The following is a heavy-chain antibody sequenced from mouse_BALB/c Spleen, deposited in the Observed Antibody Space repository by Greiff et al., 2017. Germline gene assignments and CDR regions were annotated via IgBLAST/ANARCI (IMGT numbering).Heavy chain of an antibody. CDR1: GFTFSSYA. D-gene: IGHD2-14*01. CDR2: ISSGGST. CDR3: ARPYRYEGMDY. J-gene: IGHJ4*01. V-gene: IGHV5-6-5*01. Sequence: EVQVVESGGGLVKPGGSLKLSCAASGFTFSSYAMSWVRQTPEKRLEWVASISSGGSTYYPDSVKGRFTIPRDNARNILYLQMSSLRSEDTAMYYCARPYRYEGMDYWGQGASVTVAS.